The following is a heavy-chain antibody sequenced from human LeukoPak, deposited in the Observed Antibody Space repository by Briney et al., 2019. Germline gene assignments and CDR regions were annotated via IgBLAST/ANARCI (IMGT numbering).Heavy chain of an antibody. CDR2: IKQDGREK. CDR1: GFTFSSYS. J-gene: IGHJ4*02. CDR3: ARVEDYDILTGFDY. D-gene: IGHD3-9*01. V-gene: IGHV3-7*01. Sequence: GGSLRLSCAASGFTFSSYSMSWVRQAPGKGLEWVANIKQDGREKYYVDSVKGRFTISRDNAKNSLYLQTNSLRAEDTAVYYCARVEDYDILTGFDYWGQGTLVTVSS.